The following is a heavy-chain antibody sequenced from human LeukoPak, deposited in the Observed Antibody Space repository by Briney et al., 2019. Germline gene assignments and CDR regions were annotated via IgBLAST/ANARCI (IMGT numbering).Heavy chain of an antibody. CDR2: IYYSGST. Sequence: SETLSLTCTVSGGSISSYYWSWIRQPPGKGLEWIGYIYYSGSTNYNPSPKSRVTISVDTSKNQFSLKLSSVTAADTAVYYCARVGCGGDCLGYYYYYMDVWGKGTTVTVSS. CDR3: ARVGCGGDCLGYYYYYMDV. V-gene: IGHV4-59*01. J-gene: IGHJ6*03. D-gene: IGHD2-21*02. CDR1: GGSISSYY.